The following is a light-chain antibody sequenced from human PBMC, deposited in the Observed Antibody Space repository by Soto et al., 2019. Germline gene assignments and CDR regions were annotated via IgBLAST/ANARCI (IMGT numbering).Light chain of an antibody. CDR3: QQYGSSPPMYT. Sequence: EIVLTQSPGTLSLSPGERATLSCRAIQSFAGDYLAWYQQKPGQRPRLLIYGVSSRATGIPDRFSGSGSGTDFTLSISRLEPEDFAVYYCQQYGSSPPMYTFGQGTKLEIK. CDR2: GVS. V-gene: IGKV3-20*01. CDR1: QSFAGDY. J-gene: IGKJ2*01.